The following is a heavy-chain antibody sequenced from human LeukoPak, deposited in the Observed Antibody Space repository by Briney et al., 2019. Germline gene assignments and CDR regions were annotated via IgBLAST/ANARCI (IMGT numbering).Heavy chain of an antibody. J-gene: IGHJ5*02. V-gene: IGHV3-23*01. Sequence: GGSLRLSCAASGFTFSSYAMSWVRQAPGKGLEWVSAISGSGGSTYYADSVKGRFTTSRDNSKNTLYLQMNSLRAEDTAVYYCAKDLAAMVTFSFDPWGQGTLVTVSS. D-gene: IGHD5-18*01. CDR3: AKDLAAMVTFSFDP. CDR1: GFTFSSYA. CDR2: ISGSGGST.